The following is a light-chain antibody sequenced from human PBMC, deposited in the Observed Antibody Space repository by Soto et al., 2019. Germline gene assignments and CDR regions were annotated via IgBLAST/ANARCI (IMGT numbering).Light chain of an antibody. Sequence: QSALTQPASVSGSPGQSIAISCTGTSSDVGSDNLVSWYQQHPGKAPKLMIYEVSNRPSGVSDRFSGSKSGDTASLTISGLQAEDEADYYCCSYAGSSTYWVFGGGTKVTVL. CDR1: SSDVGSDNL. CDR2: EVS. J-gene: IGLJ3*02. V-gene: IGLV2-23*02. CDR3: CSYAGSSTYWV.